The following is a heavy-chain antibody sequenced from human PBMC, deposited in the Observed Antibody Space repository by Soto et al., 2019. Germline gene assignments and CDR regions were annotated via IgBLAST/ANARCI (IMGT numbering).Heavy chain of an antibody. J-gene: IGHJ4*02. V-gene: IGHV1-18*01. D-gene: IGHD3-3*01. Sequence: GASVKACCKASGYTFTSYCISLVRQAPGQGLEWMGWISAYNGNTNYAQKLQGRVTITTDTSTSTAYMELRSLRSDDTAVYYCARDKITIFGVVTDFDYWGQGTLVTVSS. CDR2: ISAYNGNT. CDR1: GYTFTSYC. CDR3: ARDKITIFGVVTDFDY.